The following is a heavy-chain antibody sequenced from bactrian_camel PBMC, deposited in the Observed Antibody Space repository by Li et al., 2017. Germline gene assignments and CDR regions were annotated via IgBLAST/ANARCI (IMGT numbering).Heavy chain of an antibody. CDR1: GDMDTINY. D-gene: IGHD6*01. CDR2: IYSDGSLT. V-gene: IGHV3-2*01. CDR3: APDRVSTVVGCGGP. Sequence: VQLVESWGDSVQAGGSLRLSCALSGDMDTINYISWVRQAPGKGLEWVSSIYSDGSLTTYADSVKGRFTISRDRSKNMLYLQMNSLKTEDTAVYYCAPDRVSTVVGCGGPWGQGTQVTVS. J-gene: IGHJ6*01.